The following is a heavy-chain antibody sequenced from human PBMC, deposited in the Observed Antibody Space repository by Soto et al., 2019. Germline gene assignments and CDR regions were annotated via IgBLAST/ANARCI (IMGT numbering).Heavy chain of an antibody. CDR3: ASYCSSTSCYVLDY. Sequence: PGGSLRLSCAASGFTFSSYSMNWVRQAPGKGLEWVSYISSSNSAIYYADSVKGRFTISRDNAKNSLYLQMNSLRDEDTAVYYCASYCSSTSCYVLDYWGQGTLVTVSS. D-gene: IGHD2-2*01. J-gene: IGHJ4*02. CDR2: ISSSNSAI. CDR1: GFTFSSYS. V-gene: IGHV3-48*02.